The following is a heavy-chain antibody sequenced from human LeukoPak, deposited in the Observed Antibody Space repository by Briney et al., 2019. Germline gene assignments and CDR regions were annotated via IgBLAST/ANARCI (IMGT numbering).Heavy chain of an antibody. D-gene: IGHD5-24*01. CDR2: INHGGST. V-gene: IGHV4-34*01. Sequence: PSETLSLTCAVYGGSFNGYYWSWIRQPPGKGLEWIGEINHGGSTNYNPSLKSRVTISADTSKNQFSLKLSSVTAADTAVYYCARARGATIFQSAFDIWGQGTMVTVSS. J-gene: IGHJ3*02. CDR1: GGSFNGYY. CDR3: ARARGATIFQSAFDI.